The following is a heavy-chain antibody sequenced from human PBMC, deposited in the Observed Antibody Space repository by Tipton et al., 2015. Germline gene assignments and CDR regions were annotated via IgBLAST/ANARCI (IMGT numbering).Heavy chain of an antibody. J-gene: IGHJ4*02. D-gene: IGHD3-9*01. Sequence: TLSLTCAVSGYSIRGAYYWGWIRQPPGKGLEWIGSIYYSGSTHYNPSLKSRVTISVDTSKNQFSLKLSSVTAADTAVYYCACQDYDSLTRDYQTVDYWGQGTLVTVSS. CDR3: ACQDYDSLTRDYQTVDY. V-gene: IGHV4-38-2*01. CDR1: GYSIRGAYY. CDR2: IYYSGST.